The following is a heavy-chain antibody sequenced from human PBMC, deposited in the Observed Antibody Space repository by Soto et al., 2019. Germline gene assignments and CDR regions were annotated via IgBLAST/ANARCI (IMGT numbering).Heavy chain of an antibody. CDR2: ITWNGGTI. J-gene: IGHJ5*02. CDR1: GFAFDDYV. V-gene: IGHV3-9*01. D-gene: IGHD6-13*01. Sequence: PGGSLRLSCAASGFAFDDYVMHWVRQPPGRGLEWVSGITWNGGTIRYVDSVKGRFTISRDNAENSLYLQMNSLRPEDTAVYYCATGGLAALIAPSGRDNWFDRRGQGTQVTVSS. CDR3: ATGGLAALIAPSGRDNWFDR.